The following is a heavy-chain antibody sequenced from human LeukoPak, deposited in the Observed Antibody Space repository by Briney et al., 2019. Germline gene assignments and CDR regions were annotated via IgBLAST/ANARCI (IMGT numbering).Heavy chain of an antibody. Sequence: PGGSLRLSCAVSGFTFSSYWMSWVRQAPGKGLEWVANIKQDGSENYYVDSVKGRFTLSRDNARNSLSLQMSSLRAEDTAVYYCVRSNGYCTSARCFYFYMDVWGKGTTVTVSS. CDR1: GFTFSSYW. D-gene: IGHD2-2*03. J-gene: IGHJ6*03. CDR2: IKQDGSEN. CDR3: VRSNGYCTSARCFYFYMDV. V-gene: IGHV3-7*01.